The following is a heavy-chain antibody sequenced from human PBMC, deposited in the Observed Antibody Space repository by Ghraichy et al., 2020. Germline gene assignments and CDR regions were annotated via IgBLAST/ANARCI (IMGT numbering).Heavy chain of an antibody. CDR1: GYSFTNYG. Sequence: ASVKVSCKASGYSFTNYGISWVRQAPGQGLEWMGWITTYTGDTKYAERLQGRVTLTTDTSTTTAYMELRSLTSDDTAVYFCARERFSMTVAGFVFDFWGQGALVTVSS. V-gene: IGHV1-18*01. CDR2: ITTYTGDT. CDR3: ARERFSMTVAGFVFDF. D-gene: IGHD6-19*01. J-gene: IGHJ4*02.